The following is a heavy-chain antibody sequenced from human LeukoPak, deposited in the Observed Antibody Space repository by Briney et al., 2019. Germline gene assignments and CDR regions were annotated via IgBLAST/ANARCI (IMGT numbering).Heavy chain of an antibody. V-gene: IGHV3-21*01. J-gene: IGHJ4*02. CDR3: ARDLHYDIRVDY. Sequence: GSLRLSCAASGLTFSSYSMNWVRQAPGKGLEWVSSISRSSSYIYYADSVKGRFTISRDNAKNSLYLQMNSLRAEDTAVYYCARDLHYDIRVDYWGQGTLVTVSS. D-gene: IGHD3-9*01. CDR2: ISRSSSYI. CDR1: GLTFSSYS.